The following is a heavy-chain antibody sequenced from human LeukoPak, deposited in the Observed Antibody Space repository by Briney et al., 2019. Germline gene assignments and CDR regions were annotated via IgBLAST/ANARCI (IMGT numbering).Heavy chain of an antibody. V-gene: IGHV1-2*02. J-gene: IGHJ3*02. Sequence: ASVKVSCKASGYTFTGYYMHWVRQAPGQGLEWMGWINPSSGGTNYAQKFQGRVTMTRDTSISTAYMELSRLRSDDTAVYYCARVRILTPVHAFDIWGQGTMVTVSS. CDR3: ARVRILTPVHAFDI. CDR2: INPSSGGT. CDR1: GYTFTGYY. D-gene: IGHD3-9*01.